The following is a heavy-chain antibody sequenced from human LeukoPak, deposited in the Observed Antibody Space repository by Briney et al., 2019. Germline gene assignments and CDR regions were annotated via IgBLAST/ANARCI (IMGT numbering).Heavy chain of an antibody. V-gene: IGHV2-5*01. CDR2: IYWNDDK. J-gene: IGHJ4*02. Sequence: SGPALVNPTQTLTLTCTFSGFSLSTSGVGVGWIRQPPGKALEWLALIYWNDDKRYSPSLKSRPTITKDTSKNQVVLTMTNMDPVDTATYYCAHTRIAVAGTRGYFDYWGQGTLVTVSS. D-gene: IGHD6-19*01. CDR3: AHTRIAVAGTRGYFDY. CDR1: GFSLSTSGVG.